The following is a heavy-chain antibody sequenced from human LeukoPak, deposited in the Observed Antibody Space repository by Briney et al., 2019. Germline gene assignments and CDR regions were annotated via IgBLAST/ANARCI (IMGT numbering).Heavy chain of an antibody. CDR3: ARWPHCQDF. CDR1: GFTFSDFY. J-gene: IGHJ4*02. CDR2: INKDGGEE. Sequence: GGSLRLSCAASGFTFSDFYMSWVRQAPGKGLEWVANINKDGGEEKYVDSVKGRFTISRDNAKNSPYLQMSSLRADDTAVYYCARWPHCQDFWGRGTRVTVSS. V-gene: IGHV3-7*03.